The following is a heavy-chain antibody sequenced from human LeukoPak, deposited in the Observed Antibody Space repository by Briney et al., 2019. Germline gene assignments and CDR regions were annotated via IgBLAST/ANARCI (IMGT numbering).Heavy chain of an antibody. Sequence: VASVKVSCKASGYTFTSYDINWVRQAPGQGLEWMGRIIPIFGTANYAQKFQGRVTITTDESTSTAYMELSSLRSEDTAVYYCAGFDWLSDPWGQGTLVTVSS. J-gene: IGHJ5*02. D-gene: IGHD3-9*01. CDR1: GYTFTSYD. V-gene: IGHV1-69*05. CDR2: IIPIFGTA. CDR3: AGFDWLSDP.